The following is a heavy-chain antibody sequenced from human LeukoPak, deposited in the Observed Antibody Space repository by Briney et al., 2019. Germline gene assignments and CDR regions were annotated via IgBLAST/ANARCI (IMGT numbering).Heavy chain of an antibody. J-gene: IGHJ4*02. CDR2: FDPYGGET. CDR1: GYTFADLS. Sequence: ASVKVSCKVSGYTFADLSINWVRQAPGKGLKWMGWFDPYGGETNHAQKFQGRVTMTEDSSTDAAYMELSSLRSDDTAVYYCATAGRRWDPSLFFDFWGQGTLVTGSS. D-gene: IGHD1-26*01. V-gene: IGHV1-24*01. CDR3: ATAGRRWDPSLFFDF.